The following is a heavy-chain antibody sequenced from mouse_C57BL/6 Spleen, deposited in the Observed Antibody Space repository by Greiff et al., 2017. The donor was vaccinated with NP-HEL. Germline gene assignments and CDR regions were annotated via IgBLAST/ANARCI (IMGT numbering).Heavy chain of an antibody. Sequence: QVQLQQPGAELVKPGASVKLSCKASGYTFTSYWMHWVKQRPGQGLEWIGMIHPNSGSTNYNEKFKSKATLTVDKSSSTAYMQLSSLTSEDSAVYYCARERDLLWLRFDYWGQGTTLTVSS. D-gene: IGHD2-2*01. CDR1: GYTFTSYW. V-gene: IGHV1-64*01. J-gene: IGHJ2*01. CDR2: IHPNSGST. CDR3: ARERDLLWLRFDY.